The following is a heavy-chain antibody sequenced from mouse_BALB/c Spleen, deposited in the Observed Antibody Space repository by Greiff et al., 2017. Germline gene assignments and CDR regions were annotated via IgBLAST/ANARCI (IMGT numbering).Heavy chain of an antibody. CDR2: IDPANGNT. J-gene: IGHJ2*01. V-gene: IGHV14-3*02. CDR3: AREDYGSSWRYYFDY. Sequence: VQLQQSGAELVKPGASVKLSCTASGFNIKDTYMHWVKQRPEQGLEWIGRIDPANGNTKYDPKFQGKATITADTSSNTAYLQLSSLTSVDTAVYYCAREDYGSSWRYYFDYWGQGTTLTVSS. CDR1: GFNIKDTY. D-gene: IGHD1-1*01.